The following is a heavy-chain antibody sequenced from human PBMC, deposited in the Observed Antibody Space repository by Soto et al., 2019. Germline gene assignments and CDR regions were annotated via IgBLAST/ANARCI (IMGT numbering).Heavy chain of an antibody. CDR2: IIPIFGTA. CDR3: ARSITGTVSYYYGMDV. V-gene: IGHV1-69*12. D-gene: IGHD1-20*01. Sequence: QVQLVQTRAEVKKPGSSVKVSCKASGGTFSSYAISWVRQAPGQGLEWMGGIIPIFGTANYAQKFQGRVTITADESTSTAYMELSSLRSEDTAVYYCARSITGTVSYYYGMDVWGQGTTVTVSS. J-gene: IGHJ6*02. CDR1: GGTFSSYA.